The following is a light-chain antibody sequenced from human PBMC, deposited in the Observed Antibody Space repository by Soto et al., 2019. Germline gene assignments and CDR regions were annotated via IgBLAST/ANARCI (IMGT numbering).Light chain of an antibody. V-gene: IGKV3-20*01. J-gene: IGKJ2*01. Sequence: EIVLTQSPGTLSLSPGERATLSCRASQSVSSSYLAWYQQKPGQAPRLLIYGASSRATGIPDRFSGSGSVRDVTLTNSRLEPEDFAVYYCQQYGISPPYTFGQGTKLEIK. CDR3: QQYGISPPYT. CDR2: GAS. CDR1: QSVSSSY.